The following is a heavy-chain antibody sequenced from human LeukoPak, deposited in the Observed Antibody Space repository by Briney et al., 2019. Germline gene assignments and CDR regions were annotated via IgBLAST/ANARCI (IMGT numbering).Heavy chain of an antibody. D-gene: IGHD2-8*02. Sequence: GASVKVSCKASGYTCTSYAMHWVGRAPGQRREWMGWINAGNGNTKYSQKFQGRVTITRDTSASTAYMELSSLRSEDTAVYHCARHRKIHTGGYYFDYWGQGTLVTVSS. CDR1: GYTCTSYA. J-gene: IGHJ4*02. CDR3: ARHRKIHTGGYYFDY. V-gene: IGHV1-3*01. CDR2: INAGNGNT.